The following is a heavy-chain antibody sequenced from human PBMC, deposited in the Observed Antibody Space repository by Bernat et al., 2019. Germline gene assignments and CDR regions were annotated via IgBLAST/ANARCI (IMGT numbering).Heavy chain of an antibody. CDR3: ARPRGGDYDEAGFAEYFQH. CDR1: GFTLSSYS. Sequence: EVQLVESGGGLVKPGGSLRLSCAASGFTLSSYSMNWVRQALGKGLEWVSSISSRSSYIYYADSVKGRFTISRDNAKNSLYMQMNSLRAEDTAVYYCARPRGGDYDEAGFAEYFQHWGQGTLVTVSS. CDR2: ISSRSSYI. J-gene: IGHJ1*01. D-gene: IGHD4-17*01. V-gene: IGHV3-21*01.